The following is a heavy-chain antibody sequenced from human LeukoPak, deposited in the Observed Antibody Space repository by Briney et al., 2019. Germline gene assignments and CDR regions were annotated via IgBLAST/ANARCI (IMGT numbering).Heavy chain of an antibody. CDR3: AKDPERYGDSGWFDP. V-gene: IGHV3-7*01. J-gene: IGHJ5*02. CDR1: GFTFSSYW. Sequence: GGSLRLSCAASGFTFSSYWMSWVRQAPGKGLEWVANIKQDGSEKYYVDSVKGRFTISRDNAKNSLYLQMNSLRAEDTAVYYCAKDPERYGDSGWFDPWGQGTLVTVSS. D-gene: IGHD4-17*01. CDR2: IKQDGSEK.